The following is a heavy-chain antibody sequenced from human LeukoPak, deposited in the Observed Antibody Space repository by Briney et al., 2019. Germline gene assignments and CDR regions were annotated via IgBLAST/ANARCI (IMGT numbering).Heavy chain of an antibody. J-gene: IGHJ4*02. D-gene: IGHD1-7*01. CDR2: ISKDGSDK. Sequence: GGSLRPSCAASGFTFSDYAMHWVRQAPGKGLEWVAVISKDGSDKYYPGSVRGRFTISRDNSKNTIYLQMDSLRAEDTAIYYCARDYWWNYDYWGQGTLVTVSS. CDR1: GFTFSDYA. CDR3: ARDYWWNYDY. V-gene: IGHV3-30-3*01.